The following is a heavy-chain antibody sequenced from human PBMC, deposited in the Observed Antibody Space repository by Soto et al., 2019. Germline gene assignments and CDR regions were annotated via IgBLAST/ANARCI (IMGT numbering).Heavy chain of an antibody. V-gene: IGHV1-69*12. CDR1: GGTFAISV. CDR3: ARDLGSRYEPGDY. J-gene: IGHJ4*02. D-gene: IGHD5-12*01. Sequence: QVQLVQSGAELKKPGSSVKVSCKASGGTFAISVFNWVRQAPGQGLEWMGGIISISGTPNYSQKFLGRVTITADESTSTGYMELSNLRSDDTAIYYCARDLGSRYEPGDYWGQGTQVTVSS. CDR2: IISISGTP.